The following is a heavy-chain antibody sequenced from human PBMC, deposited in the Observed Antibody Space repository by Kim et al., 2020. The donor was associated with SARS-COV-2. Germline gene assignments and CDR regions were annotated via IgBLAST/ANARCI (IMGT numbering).Heavy chain of an antibody. CDR3: AKCPNYYDYGIFDY. D-gene: IGHD5-12*01. Sequence: ADSVKGRFTISRDNSKNTLYLQMNSLRAEDTAVYYCAKCPNYYDYGIFDYWGQGTLVTVSS. V-gene: IGHV3-23*01. J-gene: IGHJ4*02.